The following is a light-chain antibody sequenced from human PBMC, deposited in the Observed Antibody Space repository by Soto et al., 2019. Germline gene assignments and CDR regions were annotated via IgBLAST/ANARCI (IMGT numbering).Light chain of an antibody. V-gene: IGKV3-20*01. CDR2: AAS. J-gene: IGKJ1*01. Sequence: EIVLTQSPGTLSLSPEERATLSCRASQSVNSNYLAWYQQKPGQAPRLLIYAASSRATGIPDRFSGSGSGTDFTLTISRLEPEDFAVYYCQQYGSSGTFGQGTKVDI. CDR1: QSVNSNY. CDR3: QQYGSSGT.